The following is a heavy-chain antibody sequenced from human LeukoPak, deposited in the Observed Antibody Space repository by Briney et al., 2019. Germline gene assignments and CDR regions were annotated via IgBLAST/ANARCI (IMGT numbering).Heavy chain of an antibody. J-gene: IGHJ4*02. CDR1: GGSISSGSYY. CDR3: ARVGRYCSGGSCYPYYFDY. D-gene: IGHD2-15*01. CDR2: IYTSGST. V-gene: IGHV4-61*02. Sequence: SETLSLTCTVSGGSISSGSYYWSWIRQPAGKGLEWIGRIYTSGSTNYNPSLKSRVTISVDTSKNQFSLKLSSVTAADTAVYYCARVGRYCSGGSCYPYYFDYWGQGTLVTVSS.